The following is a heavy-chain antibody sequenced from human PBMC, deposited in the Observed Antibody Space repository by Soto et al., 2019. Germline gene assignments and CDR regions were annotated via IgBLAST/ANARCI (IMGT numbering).Heavy chain of an antibody. CDR3: ASTPTYYDFWSGRGEYNWFDP. CDR1: GDSVSSNSAA. D-gene: IGHD3-3*01. V-gene: IGHV6-1*01. Sequence: SQTLSLTCAISGDSVSSNSAAWNWIRQSPSRGLEWLGRTYYRSKWYNDYAVSVKSRITINPDTSKNQFSLQLNSVTPVDTAVYYCASTPTYYDFWSGRGEYNWFDPWGQGTLVTVSS. J-gene: IGHJ5*02. CDR2: TYYRSKWYN.